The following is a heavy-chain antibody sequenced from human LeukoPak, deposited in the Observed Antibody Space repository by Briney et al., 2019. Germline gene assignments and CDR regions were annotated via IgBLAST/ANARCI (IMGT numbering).Heavy chain of an antibody. J-gene: IGHJ4*02. CDR2: IYTSGST. CDR3: ARGGSGSYWVDY. V-gene: IGHV4-4*07. CDR1: GGSISSYY. D-gene: IGHD1-26*01. Sequence: SETLSLTCTVSGGSISSYYWSWLRQPAGKGMEWIGRIYTSGSTNFNPSLKSRVTMSVDTSKNQFSLELRSVTAADTAVYYCARGGSGSYWVDYWGQGTLVTVSS.